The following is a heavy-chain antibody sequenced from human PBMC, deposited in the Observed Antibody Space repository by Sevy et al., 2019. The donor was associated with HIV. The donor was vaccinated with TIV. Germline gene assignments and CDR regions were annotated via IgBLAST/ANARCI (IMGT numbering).Heavy chain of an antibody. V-gene: IGHV3-48*03. J-gene: IGHJ4*02. CDR2: IRSDSSST. Sequence: GGSLRLSCAASGFTFSNYDMNWVRQAPGKGLEWISNIRSDSSSTWYTDSVKGRFTISRDRAKNSLYLEMDTLRAEDTAVYYCVRDSAYAFDYWGQGTLVTVSS. CDR1: GFTFSNYD. D-gene: IGHD3-10*01. CDR3: VRDSAYAFDY.